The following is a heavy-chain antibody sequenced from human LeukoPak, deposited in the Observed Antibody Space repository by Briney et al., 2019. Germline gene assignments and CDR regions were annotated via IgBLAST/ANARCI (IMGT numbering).Heavy chain of an antibody. CDR2: IYYSGST. CDR3: ARDGEMTTLENYFDY. D-gene: IGHD5-24*01. J-gene: IGHJ4*02. V-gene: IGHV4-61*05. Sequence: SETLSLTCTVSGGSISSSSYYWGWIRQPPGKGLEWIGYIYYSGSTNYNPSLKSRVTISEDTSKNQFSLKLSSVTAADTAVYYCARDGEMTTLENYFDYWGQGTLVTVSS. CDR1: GGSISSSSYY.